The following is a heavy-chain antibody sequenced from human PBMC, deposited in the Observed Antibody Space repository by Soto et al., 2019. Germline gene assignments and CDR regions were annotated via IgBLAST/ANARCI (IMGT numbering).Heavy chain of an antibody. D-gene: IGHD3-22*01. CDR2: FCYTGST. J-gene: IGHJ5*02. V-gene: IGHV4-59*01. CDR1: GGSISGRC. Sequence: SETLSLTCTVSGGSISGRCWSWVRQSPGKGLEWIGYFCYTGSTNYNPSLKSRLTISVDTSKTQCSLKLTSVTAADTAVYYCAKSHYDISGYYIIDHWGQGTLVTVSS. CDR3: AKSHYDISGYYIIDH.